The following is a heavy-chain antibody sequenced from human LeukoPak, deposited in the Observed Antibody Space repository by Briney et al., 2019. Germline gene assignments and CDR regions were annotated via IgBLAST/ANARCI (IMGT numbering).Heavy chain of an antibody. D-gene: IGHD2-2*01. V-gene: IGHV1-69*13. CDR3: ARSDCSSTSCYGSRWYNWFDP. Sequence: SVKVSCKASGGTFSSYTMSWVRQAPGQGLEWMGGIIPIFGTANYAQKFQGRVTITADDATSTAYMELSSLRSEDTAVYYCARSDCSSTSCYGSRWYNWFDPWGQGTLVTVSS. J-gene: IGHJ5*02. CDR2: IIPIFGTA. CDR1: GGTFSSYT.